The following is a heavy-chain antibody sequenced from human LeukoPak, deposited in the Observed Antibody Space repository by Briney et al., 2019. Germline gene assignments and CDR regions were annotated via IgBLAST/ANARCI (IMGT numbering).Heavy chain of an antibody. CDR2: ITSGSSYR. CDR3: ARDGLRLGGLSLRFDY. D-gene: IGHD3-16*02. V-gene: IGHV3-21*01. Sequence: GGSLRLSCAASGFTFSSYNMNWVRQAPGKGLEWVSSITSGSSYRFYADSVKGRFTISRDNAKNSLYLQMNSLRAEDTAVYYCARDGLRLGGLSLRFDYWGQGTLVTVSS. CDR1: GFTFSSYN. J-gene: IGHJ4*02.